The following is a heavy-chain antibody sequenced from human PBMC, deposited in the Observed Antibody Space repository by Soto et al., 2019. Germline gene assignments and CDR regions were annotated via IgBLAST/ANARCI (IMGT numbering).Heavy chain of an antibody. V-gene: IGHV4-59*01. CDR1: GGSISSYY. CDR2: IYYSGST. D-gene: IGHD6-19*01. Sequence: ETLSLTCTVSGGSISSYYWSWIRQPPGKGLEWIGYIYYSGSTNYNPSLKSRVTISVDTSKNQFSLKLSSVTAADTAVYYCARGLAVAGKGDYYGMDVWGQGTTVTVSS. J-gene: IGHJ6*02. CDR3: ARGLAVAGKGDYYGMDV.